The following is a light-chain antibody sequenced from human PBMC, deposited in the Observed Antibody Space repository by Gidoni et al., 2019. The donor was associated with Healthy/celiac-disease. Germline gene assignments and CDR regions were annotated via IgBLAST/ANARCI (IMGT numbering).Light chain of an antibody. Sequence: QSALTQPPSASGSPGQSVTISCTGTSSDVGGYNYVSWYQQHPGKAPKLMIHEVSKRPSGVPARFSGSKSGNTASLTVSGLQAEDEADDYCSSYAGSNNLGVFGTGTKVTVL. CDR1: SSDVGGYNY. V-gene: IGLV2-8*01. J-gene: IGLJ1*01. CDR2: EVS. CDR3: SSYAGSNNLGV.